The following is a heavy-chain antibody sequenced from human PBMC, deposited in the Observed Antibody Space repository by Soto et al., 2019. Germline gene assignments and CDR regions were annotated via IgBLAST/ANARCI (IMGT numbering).Heavy chain of an antibody. CDR1: GGSISSSSHY. V-gene: IGHV4-39*01. CDR3: GRRSYVSGVDL. D-gene: IGHD3-10*01. Sequence: QLQVQESGPGLVKPSETLSLTCTVSGGSISSSSHYWGWIRQTPGKGLEWIGNIYYSGGTFYNASLKSRVTISVDTSKNQLSLKVTSVTAADTAVYYCGRRSYVSGVDLWGQGTLVTVSS. J-gene: IGHJ5*02. CDR2: IYYSGGT.